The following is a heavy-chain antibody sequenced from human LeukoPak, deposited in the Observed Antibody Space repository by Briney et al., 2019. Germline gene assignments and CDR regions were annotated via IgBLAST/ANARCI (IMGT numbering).Heavy chain of an antibody. J-gene: IGHJ4*02. Sequence: GGSLRLSCAASGFTFSSYWMHWVRQAPGKGLVWVSRINTDGSTTSYADSVKGRFTISRDNAKNTLYLQMNSLRAEDTAVYYCIPTRGYSFGAPNWGQGTLVTVSS. V-gene: IGHV3-74*01. D-gene: IGHD5-18*01. CDR3: IPTRGYSFGAPN. CDR2: INTDGSTT. CDR1: GFTFSSYW.